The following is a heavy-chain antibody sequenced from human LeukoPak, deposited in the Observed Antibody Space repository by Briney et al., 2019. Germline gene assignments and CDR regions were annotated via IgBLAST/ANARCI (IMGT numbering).Heavy chain of an antibody. CDR2: ISAYNGNT. Sequence: APVRASCSAAGYIYLSYGISGKRQAPGQGREWMGWISAYNGNTKYAQKLQGRVTMTTDTSTSTAYMELRSLRSDDTAVYYCASAGGSWGHDGFDIWGQGTMVTVSS. J-gene: IGHJ3*02. D-gene: IGHD3-10*01. CDR3: ASAGGSWGHDGFDI. V-gene: IGHV1-18*01. CDR1: GYIYLSYG.